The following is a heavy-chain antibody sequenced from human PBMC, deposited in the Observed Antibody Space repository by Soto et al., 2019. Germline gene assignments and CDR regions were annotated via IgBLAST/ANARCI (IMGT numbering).Heavy chain of an antibody. CDR3: ARGQQLVANWLDP. CDR2: ISSTGSTP. Sequence: LRLSCAASGFPFSDSHMAWIRQAPGKGLEEIATISSTGSTPYYADSVKGRFTISRDNAQNSLYLEMNNLRAEDTAVYYCARGQQLVANWLDPWGQGILVTVSS. J-gene: IGHJ5*02. CDR1: GFPFSDSH. D-gene: IGHD6-6*01. V-gene: IGHV3-11*01.